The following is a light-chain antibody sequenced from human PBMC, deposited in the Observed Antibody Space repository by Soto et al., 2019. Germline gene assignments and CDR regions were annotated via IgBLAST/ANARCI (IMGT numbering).Light chain of an antibody. V-gene: IGLV2-23*02. Sequence: TQPTSVSGSPGQSITISCTGTHSDVGSYNLVSWYQQHPGKAAKVIIYEVSERPSGVSDRFSGSKSCNTASLMISGLQAEDEADYYCCSYAGSTTQTYVFGSGTKVTVL. CDR3: CSYAGSTTQTYV. CDR1: HSDVGSYNL. J-gene: IGLJ1*01. CDR2: EVS.